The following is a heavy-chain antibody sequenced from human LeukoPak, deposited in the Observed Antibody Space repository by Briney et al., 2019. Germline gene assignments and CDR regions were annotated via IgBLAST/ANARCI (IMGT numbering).Heavy chain of an antibody. D-gene: IGHD6-13*01. Sequence: GGSLRLSCAASGFTFSSYWMTWVRQAPGRGPEWVANIKQDGTEKYYVDSVTGRFTISRDNAKDSLYLQMNSLRADDTAVYYCARMSSSSWYVCDYWGQGTLVTVAS. J-gene: IGHJ4*02. CDR3: ARMSSSSWYVCDY. V-gene: IGHV3-7*01. CDR1: GFTFSSYW. CDR2: IKQDGTEK.